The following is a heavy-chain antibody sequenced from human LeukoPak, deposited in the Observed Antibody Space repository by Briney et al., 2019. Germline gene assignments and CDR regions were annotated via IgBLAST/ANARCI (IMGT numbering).Heavy chain of an antibody. CDR1: GYSFTDYY. CDR2: INPQDGGA. Sequence: ASVKVSCKTSGYSFTDYYIHWFQQAPGQGLEWMGYINPQDGGAGYAQKFKGRVTMTRDTSINTAYMELLRLTSADTAVYYCARGDSSGCSYWGQGTLVTVSS. CDR3: ARGDSSGCSY. D-gene: IGHD6-19*01. J-gene: IGHJ4*02. V-gene: IGHV1-2*02.